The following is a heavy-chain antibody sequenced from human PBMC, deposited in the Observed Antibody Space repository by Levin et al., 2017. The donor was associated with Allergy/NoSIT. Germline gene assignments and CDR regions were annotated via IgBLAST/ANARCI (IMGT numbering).Heavy chain of an antibody. CDR1: GLSLSTSGVG. Sequence: SGPTLVKPTQTLTLTCTFSGLSLSTSGVGVDWIRQPPGKALEWLAVIYWDDDKRYSPSLKSRLTITKDTSKNQVVLTMTNMDPVDTGTYYCAHRNTNKGWFDPWGQGTLVTVSS. J-gene: IGHJ5*02. CDR2: IYWDDDK. D-gene: IGHD1/OR15-1a*01. CDR3: AHRNTNKGWFDP. V-gene: IGHV2-5*02.